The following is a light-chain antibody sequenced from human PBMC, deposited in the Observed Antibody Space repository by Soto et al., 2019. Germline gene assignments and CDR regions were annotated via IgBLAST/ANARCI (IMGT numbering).Light chain of an antibody. V-gene: IGKV1-39*01. CDR1: QSISHF. CDR3: QQYDNLLFT. CDR2: ATS. J-gene: IGKJ3*01. Sequence: IQLTQSPPSLSASVGDRVTITCRSSQSISHFLNWYQQKPGKAPNLLIYATSDLQSGVPSRFSGSGSGTEFTLTIISLQPEDFATYYCQQYDNLLFTFGPGTKVDIK.